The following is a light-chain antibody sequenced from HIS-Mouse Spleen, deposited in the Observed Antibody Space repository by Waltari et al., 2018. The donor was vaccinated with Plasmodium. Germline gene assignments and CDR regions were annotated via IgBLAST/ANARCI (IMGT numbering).Light chain of an antibody. Sequence: QSALTQPRAVSGSPGQSVTLSCTRTSSAFRCDNYFSWYQQQPGNAPKLLIYDVSTRPSGFPDRFSGSKSGNTASLTISGLQAEDEADYYCCSYAGSYTFVFGTGTKVTVL. J-gene: IGLJ1*01. V-gene: IGLV2-11*01. CDR2: DVS. CDR3: CSYAGSYTFV. CDR1: SSAFRCDNY.